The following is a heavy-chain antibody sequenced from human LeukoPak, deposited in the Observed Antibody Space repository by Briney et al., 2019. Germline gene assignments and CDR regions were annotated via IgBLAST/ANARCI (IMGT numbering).Heavy chain of an antibody. J-gene: IGHJ4*02. Sequence: GGSLRLSCAASGFTFSNYGMHWVHQAPGKGLEWVAFIRYTGSNKYYADSVKGRFTISRDNSKNTLYLQMNTLSPEDTAMYYCAKDHYSSGWLNYSDYWGQGTLVTVSS. CDR3: AKDHYSSGWLNYSDY. V-gene: IGHV3-30*02. D-gene: IGHD6-19*01. CDR2: IRYTGSNK. CDR1: GFTFSNYG.